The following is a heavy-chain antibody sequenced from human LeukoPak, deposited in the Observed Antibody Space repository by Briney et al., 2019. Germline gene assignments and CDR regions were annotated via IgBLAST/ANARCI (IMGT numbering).Heavy chain of an antibody. J-gene: IGHJ6*02. CDR3: ARGLMITFGRGVVKEEYYYSGMDV. V-gene: IGHV1-18*01. CDR2: INTFNDDT. D-gene: IGHD3-16*01. Sequence: ASVKVSCKASGYTFNTYGISWVRQAPGQGLEWMGWINTFNDDTNYAQKIQGRVTLTTDTATSTAYMELRSLRSDDTAVYYCARGLMITFGRGVVKEEYYYSGMDVWGQGTTVTVSS. CDR1: GYTFNTYG.